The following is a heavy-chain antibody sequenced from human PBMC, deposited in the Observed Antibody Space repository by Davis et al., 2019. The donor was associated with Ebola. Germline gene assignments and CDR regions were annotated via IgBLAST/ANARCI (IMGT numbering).Heavy chain of an antibody. CDR2: ISGSGDST. V-gene: IGHV3-23*01. CDR3: AKAPPGLLRVLASLDY. J-gene: IGHJ4*02. Sequence: GESLKISCAASGFTFSSYWMHWVRQAPGKGLVWVSRISGSGDSTYYADSVKGRFTISRNNSKNTLFLQMNSLRAEDTAVYYCAKAPPGLLRVLASLDYWGQGTLVTVSS. CDR1: GFTFSSYW. D-gene: IGHD1-26*01.